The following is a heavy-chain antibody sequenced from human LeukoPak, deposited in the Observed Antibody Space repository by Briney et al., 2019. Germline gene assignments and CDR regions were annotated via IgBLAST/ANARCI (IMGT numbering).Heavy chain of an antibody. CDR3: ARRGSPGDWFDP. Sequence: PSETLSLTCTVSGGSMRSHYGSWLRQPPGKGLEWIGYIYYSGNTNYNPSFKSRVTISVDTSKNKFSLKLSSVTAADTAVYYCARRGSPGDWFDPWGQGTLVTVSS. V-gene: IGHV4-59*11. J-gene: IGHJ5*02. CDR2: IYYSGNT. D-gene: IGHD3-10*01. CDR1: GGSMRSHY.